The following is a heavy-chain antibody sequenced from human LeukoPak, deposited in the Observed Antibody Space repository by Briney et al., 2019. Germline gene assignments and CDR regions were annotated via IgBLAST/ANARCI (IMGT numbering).Heavy chain of an antibody. CDR2: IYSGGST. Sequence: GGSLRLSCAASGFTVSGNYMSWVRQAPGKGLDWVSVIYSGGSTYYADSVKGRFTISRDNSKNTLYLQMNSLRVEDTAVYYCARTNSYLDPVPFEYWGQGTLVTVSS. D-gene: IGHD2-21*01. J-gene: IGHJ4*02. V-gene: IGHV3-66*01. CDR3: ARTNSYLDPVPFEY. CDR1: GFTVSGNY.